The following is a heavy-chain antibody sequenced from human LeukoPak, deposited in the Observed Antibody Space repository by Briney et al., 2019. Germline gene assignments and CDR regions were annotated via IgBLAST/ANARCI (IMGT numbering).Heavy chain of an antibody. D-gene: IGHD3-16*01. V-gene: IGHV4-59*01. Sequence: SETLSLTCTVSGGFISSYYWSWLRQPPGKGLEWIGYISYSGGTNFNPSLKSRVTVSLDTSKNQFSLMLTSVTAADTAVYYCARESSGLWVDYWHQGTLVAVSS. J-gene: IGHJ4*02. CDR2: ISYSGGT. CDR1: GGFISSYY. CDR3: ARESSGLWVDY.